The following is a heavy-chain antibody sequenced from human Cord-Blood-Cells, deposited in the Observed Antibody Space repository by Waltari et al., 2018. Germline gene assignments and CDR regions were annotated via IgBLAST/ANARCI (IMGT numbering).Heavy chain of an antibody. Sequence: QVQLVQSGAEVKKPGSSVKVSCKASGGTFSSYAISWVRQAPGQGLEWMGGISPILGIANYAQKFQGRVTITADESTSTAYMELSSLRSEDTAVYYCARVGGSYYAFDIWGQGTMVTVSS. CDR1: GGTFSSYA. D-gene: IGHD1-26*01. CDR3: ARVGGSYYAFDI. J-gene: IGHJ3*02. CDR2: ISPILGIA. V-gene: IGHV1-69*04.